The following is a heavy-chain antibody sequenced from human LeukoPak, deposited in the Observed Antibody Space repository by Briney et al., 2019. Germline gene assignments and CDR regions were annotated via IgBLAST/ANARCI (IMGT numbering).Heavy chain of an antibody. J-gene: IGHJ4*02. V-gene: IGHV4-59*12. CDR2: IYYSGST. CDR1: GGSISSYY. D-gene: IGHD6-6*01. Sequence: PSETLSLTCTVSGGSISSYYWSWIRQPPGKGLEWIGYIYYSGSTNYNPSLKSRVTISVDTSKNQFSLKLSSVTAADTAVYYCARIAARPFFRRRIFDYWGQGTLVTVSS. CDR3: ARIAARPFFRRRIFDY.